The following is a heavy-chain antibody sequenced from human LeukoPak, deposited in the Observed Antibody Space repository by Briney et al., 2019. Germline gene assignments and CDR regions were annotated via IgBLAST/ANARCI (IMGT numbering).Heavy chain of an antibody. CDR1: GGSISSSSYY. J-gene: IGHJ5*02. D-gene: IGHD5-18*01. CDR3: ARHEYSRNWFDP. CDR2: IYYSGST. Sequence: KASETLSLTCTVSGGSISSSSYYWGWIRQPPGKGLEWIGSIYYSGSTYYNPSLKSRVTISVDTSKNQFSLKLSSVTAADTAVYYCARHEYSRNWFDPWGQGTLVTVSS. V-gene: IGHV4-39*01.